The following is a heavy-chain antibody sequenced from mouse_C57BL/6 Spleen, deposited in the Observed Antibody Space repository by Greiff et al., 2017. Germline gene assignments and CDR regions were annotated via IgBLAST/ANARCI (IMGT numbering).Heavy chain of an antibody. D-gene: IGHD1-1*01. Sequence: QVQLQQPGAELVKPGASVKLSCKASGYTFTSYWMHWVKQRPGQGLEWIGMIHPNSGSTNYNEKFKSKATLTVDKSSSTAYMQLSSLTSEDSAVYYCARMGDGSPPEFAYWGQGTLVTVSA. J-gene: IGHJ3*01. CDR2: IHPNSGST. CDR1: GYTFTSYW. CDR3: ARMGDGSPPEFAY. V-gene: IGHV1-64*01.